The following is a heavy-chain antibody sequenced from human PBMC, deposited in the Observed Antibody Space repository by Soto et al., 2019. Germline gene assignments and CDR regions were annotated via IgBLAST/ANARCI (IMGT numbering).Heavy chain of an antibody. D-gene: IGHD3-3*01. Sequence: PSETLSLTCSVSGGTISGYYWTWIRQPAGKGLEWIGRIYSSGNTKCNPSLQSRVTMSLDTSNNQFSLRLTSVTAAGTAVYYCARGQRFSDWFDPWGQGTLVTVSS. CDR1: GGTISGYY. CDR2: IYSSGNT. CDR3: ARGQRFSDWFDP. V-gene: IGHV4-4*07. J-gene: IGHJ5*02.